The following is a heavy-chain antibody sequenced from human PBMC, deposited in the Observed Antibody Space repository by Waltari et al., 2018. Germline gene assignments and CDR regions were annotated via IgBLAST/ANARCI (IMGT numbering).Heavy chain of an antibody. Sequence: EVQLVESGGGVVQTGASLRLSCAASGFTVSSNYMSWVRQAPGKGLEWVSVIYSGGSTYYADTVKGRFTISRDNSKNTLYLQMNSLRAEDTAVYYCARDLTNREDWGQGTLVTVSS. V-gene: IGHV3-66*02. D-gene: IGHD2-8*01. CDR2: IYSGGST. J-gene: IGHJ4*02. CDR1: GFTVSSNY. CDR3: ARDLTNRED.